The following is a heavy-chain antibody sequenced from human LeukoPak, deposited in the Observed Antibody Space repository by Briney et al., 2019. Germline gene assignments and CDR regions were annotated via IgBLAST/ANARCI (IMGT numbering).Heavy chain of an antibody. CDR1: GYTFTSND. D-gene: IGHD5-18*01. CDR3: ARVGYSYGHDNGYYFDY. J-gene: IGHJ4*02. CDR2: MNPNSGNT. Sequence: ASVKVSCKASGYTFTSNDINWVRQATGQGLEWMGWMNPNSGNTGYAQKFQGRVTMTRNTSISTAYMELSSLRSEDTAVYYCARVGYSYGHDNGYYFDYWGQGTLVTVSS. V-gene: IGHV1-8*01.